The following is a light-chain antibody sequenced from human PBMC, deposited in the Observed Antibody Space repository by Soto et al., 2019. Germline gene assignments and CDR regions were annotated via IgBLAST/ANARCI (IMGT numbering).Light chain of an antibody. CDR3: SSYAGTNNLL. CDR2: EGT. V-gene: IGLV2-8*01. CDR1: TSDVGTYNY. Sequence: QSALTQPPSASGSPGQSVTISCTGTTSDVGTYNYVSWYQQHPGKAPKLMIYEGTKRPSGVPDRFSGSKSGNTASLTVSGLQAEDEAYYYCSSYAGTNNLLFGGATKLTVL. J-gene: IGLJ2*01.